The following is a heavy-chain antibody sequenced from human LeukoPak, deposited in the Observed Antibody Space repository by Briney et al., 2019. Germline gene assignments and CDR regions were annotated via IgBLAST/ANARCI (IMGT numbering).Heavy chain of an antibody. V-gene: IGHV3-23*01. D-gene: IGHD2-15*01. J-gene: IGHJ4*02. CDR2: ISGIANAI. CDR3: VRHLATSGSYPLDY. Sequence: GGSLRLSCAASGFTFTDYAMSWVRQAPGTGLEWFSAISGIANAIFYASSVKGRFTISRDNSKNTLSLQMSSLRAEDTAVYYCVRHLATSGSYPLDYWGQGTLVTVSS. CDR1: GFTFTDYA.